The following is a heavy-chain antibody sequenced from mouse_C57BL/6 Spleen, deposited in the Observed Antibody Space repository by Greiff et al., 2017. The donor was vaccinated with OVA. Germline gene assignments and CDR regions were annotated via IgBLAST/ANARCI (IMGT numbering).Heavy chain of an antibody. V-gene: IGHV5-6*01. Sequence: EVKLQESGGDLVKPGGSLKLSCAASGFTFSSYGMSWVRQTPDKRLEWVATISSGGSYTYYPDSVKGRFTISRDNAKNTLYLQMSSLKSEDTAMYYCATLSGTDYAMDYWGQGTSVTVSS. D-gene: IGHD4-1*01. CDR1: GFTFSSYG. CDR2: ISSGGSYT. J-gene: IGHJ4*01. CDR3: ATLSGTDYAMDY.